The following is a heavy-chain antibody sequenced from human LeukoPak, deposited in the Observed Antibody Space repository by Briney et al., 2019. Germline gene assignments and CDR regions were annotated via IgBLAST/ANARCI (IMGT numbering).Heavy chain of an antibody. CDR2: ISYDGSNK. J-gene: IGHJ4*02. Sequence: GGSLRLSCAASGFTFSSYWMHWVRQAPGKGLEWVAVISYDGSNKYYADSVKGRFTISRDNSKNTLYLQMNSLRAEDTAVYYCAKDGGYQLPTLDYWGQGTLVTVSS. D-gene: IGHD2-2*01. CDR1: GFTFSSYW. V-gene: IGHV3-30*18. CDR3: AKDGGYQLPTLDY.